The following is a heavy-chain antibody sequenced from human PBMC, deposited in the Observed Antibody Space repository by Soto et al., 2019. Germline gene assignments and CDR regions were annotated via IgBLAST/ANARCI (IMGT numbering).Heavy chain of an antibody. J-gene: IGHJ5*01. Sequence: SSETLSRTGTVSGGSISNKRYYWGGIRQPPGKGLEWIGSIHYSGSTYDNPSRKSRVTIAVDTSKNQLSLKLKTVTAPHTAVYSCPSHVSLGYCTPTRCDLLFWFDSWGRGTQVAVSS. CDR3: PSHVSLGYCTPTRCDLLFWFDS. V-gene: IGHV4-39*01. CDR1: GGSISNKRYY. CDR2: IHYSGST. D-gene: IGHD2-8*01.